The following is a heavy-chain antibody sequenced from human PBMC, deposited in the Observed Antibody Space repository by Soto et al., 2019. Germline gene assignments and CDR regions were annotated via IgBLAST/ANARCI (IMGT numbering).Heavy chain of an antibody. CDR1: GFTFSSYG. CDR2: ISYDGSNK. CDR3: AKRHSSSWYEDYFDY. Sequence: QVQLVESGGGVVQPGRSLRLSCAASGFTFSSYGMHWVRQAPGKGLEWVAVISYDGSNKYYADSVKGRFTISRDNSKNSLYLQMNSLRAEDTDVYYCAKRHSSSWYEDYFDYWGQGTLVTVYS. J-gene: IGHJ4*02. V-gene: IGHV3-30*18. D-gene: IGHD6-13*01.